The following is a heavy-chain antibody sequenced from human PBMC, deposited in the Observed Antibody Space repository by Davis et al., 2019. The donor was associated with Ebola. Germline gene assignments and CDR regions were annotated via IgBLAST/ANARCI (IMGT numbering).Heavy chain of an antibody. D-gene: IGHD3-3*01. CDR2: ISAYTGNT. Sequence: AASVKVSCKASGYTFTSYGISWVRQAPGQGLEWMGWISAYTGNTNYAQKLQGRVTMTTDTSTSTAYMELRSLRSDDTAVYYCARDLRPYDFWSGYNYWGQGTLVTVSS. J-gene: IGHJ4*02. CDR1: GYTFTSYG. CDR3: ARDLRPYDFWSGYNY. V-gene: IGHV1-18*01.